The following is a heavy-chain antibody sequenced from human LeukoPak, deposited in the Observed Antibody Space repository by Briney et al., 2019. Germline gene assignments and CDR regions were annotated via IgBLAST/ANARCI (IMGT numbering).Heavy chain of an antibody. CDR2: ISGSGGST. Sequence: GGSLRLSCAVSGFTFSSYGMSWVRQAPGKGLEWVSAISGSGGSTYYADSVKGRFTISRDNSKNTLYLQMNSLRAEDTAVYYCAKVAAAGIVNWFDPWGQGTLVTVSS. D-gene: IGHD6-13*01. J-gene: IGHJ5*02. CDR3: AKVAAAGIVNWFDP. V-gene: IGHV3-23*01. CDR1: GFTFSSYG.